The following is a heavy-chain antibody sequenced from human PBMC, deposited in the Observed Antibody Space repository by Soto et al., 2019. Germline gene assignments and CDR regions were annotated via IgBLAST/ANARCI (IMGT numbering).Heavy chain of an antibody. CDR3: ARSRNLDV. J-gene: IGHJ6*02. CDR2: IQNSGGT. D-gene: IGHD1-1*01. CDR1: GGSFSENH. V-gene: IGHV4-34*01. Sequence: QVQVQQWGAGLLKPSEPLSLTCAVYGGSFSENHWSWIRQPPGKGLEWIGEIQNSGGTNYSPTLKSRVTISVERSKTQLSLSLTSVSAAQTAVYYCARSRNLDVWGQGTTVSVSS.